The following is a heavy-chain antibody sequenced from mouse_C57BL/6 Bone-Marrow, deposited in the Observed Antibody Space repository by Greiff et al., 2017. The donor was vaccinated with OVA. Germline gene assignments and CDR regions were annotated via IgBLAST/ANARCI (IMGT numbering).Heavy chain of an antibody. CDR3: AREKGHYGYDGFDY. V-gene: IGHV1-55*01. J-gene: IGHJ2*01. Sequence: VQLQQPGAELVKPGASVKMSCKASGYTFTSYWITWVKQRPGQGLEWIGDIYPGSGSTNYNEKFKSKATLTVDTSSSTAYMQLSSLTSEDSAVYYCAREKGHYGYDGFDYWGQGTTLTVSS. CDR1: GYTFTSYW. CDR2: IYPGSGST. D-gene: IGHD2-2*01.